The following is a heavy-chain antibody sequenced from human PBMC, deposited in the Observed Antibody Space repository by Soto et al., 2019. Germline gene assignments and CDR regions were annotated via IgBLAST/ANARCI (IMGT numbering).Heavy chain of an antibody. Sequence: ASVKVSFKASGYTFTGYYMHWLRQAPGQGLEWMGWINPNSGCTNYAQKFQGWVTMTRDTSISTAYMELSRLRSDDTAVYYCARGLEKAYSSSSESSYYYGMDVWGQGTTVTV. CDR3: ARGLEKAYSSSSESSYYYGMDV. CDR2: INPNSGCT. J-gene: IGHJ6*02. D-gene: IGHD6-6*01. CDR1: GYTFTGYY. V-gene: IGHV1-2*04.